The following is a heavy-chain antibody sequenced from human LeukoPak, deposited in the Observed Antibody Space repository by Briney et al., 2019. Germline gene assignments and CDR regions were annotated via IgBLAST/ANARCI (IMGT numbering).Heavy chain of an antibody. Sequence: SETLSLTCTVSLDSTTSIFWSWVRPSPGKGLEWIGEIHRSGSPNYNPSLQSRVTISIDRSRNQIALELSSVTAADTAVYYCAREILGGFNPGAYWGQGTLVTVSS. CDR2: IHRSGSP. CDR3: AREILGGFNPGAY. V-gene: IGHV4-4*02. D-gene: IGHD1-14*01. J-gene: IGHJ4*02. CDR1: LDSTTSIF.